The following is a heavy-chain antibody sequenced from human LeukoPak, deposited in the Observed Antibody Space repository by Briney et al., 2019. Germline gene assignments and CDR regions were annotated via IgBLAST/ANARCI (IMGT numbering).Heavy chain of an antibody. CDR3: ARGIWGDPGYYYGMDV. J-gene: IGHJ6*04. CDR2: VIPIFGTA. Sequence: ASVKVSCKASGGTFSSYAISWVRQAPRQGLEWMGGVIPIFGTANYAQKFQGRVTITADKSTSTAYMELSSLRSEDTAVYYCARGIWGDPGYYYGMDVWGKGTTVTVSS. CDR1: GGTFSSYA. V-gene: IGHV1-69*06. D-gene: IGHD2-21*02.